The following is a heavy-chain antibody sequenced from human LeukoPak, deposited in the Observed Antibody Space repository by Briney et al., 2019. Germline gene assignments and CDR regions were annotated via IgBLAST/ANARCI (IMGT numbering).Heavy chain of an antibody. CDR1: GGSVSKYY. Sequence: SETLSLTCTVSGGSVSKYYWGWTRQSPGKELEWLGNIHNSGAIRYNPSLRSRVTITLDASKNQFSLRLNSVTAADTAVYFCARDLMGGEGFDYWGPGTLVTVSS. D-gene: IGHD3-10*01. V-gene: IGHV4-59*02. CDR3: ARDLMGGEGFDY. J-gene: IGHJ4*02. CDR2: IHNSGAI.